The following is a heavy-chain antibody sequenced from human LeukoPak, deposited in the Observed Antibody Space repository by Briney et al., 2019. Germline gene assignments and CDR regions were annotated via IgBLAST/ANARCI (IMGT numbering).Heavy chain of an antibody. Sequence: SETLSLTCTVSGGSISSGSYYWSWIRQPAGKGLEWTGRIYTSGSTNYNPSLKSRVTISVDTSKNQFSLKLSSVTAADTAVYYCARDQKGPFDYWGQGTLVTVSS. CDR2: IYTSGST. CDR3: ARDQKGPFDY. V-gene: IGHV4-61*02. J-gene: IGHJ4*02. CDR1: GGSISSGSYY.